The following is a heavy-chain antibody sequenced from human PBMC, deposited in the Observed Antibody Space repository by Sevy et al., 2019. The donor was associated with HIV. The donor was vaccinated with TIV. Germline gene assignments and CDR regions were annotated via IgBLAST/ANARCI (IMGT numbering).Heavy chain of an antibody. J-gene: IGHJ4*02. V-gene: IGHV3-21*01. CDR1: GFTFSSYS. Sequence: GSLRLSCAASGFTFSSYSMNWVRQAPGKGLEWVSSISSSSSYIYYADSVKGRFTISRDNAKNSLYLQMNSLRAEDTAVYYCARDALYYYDSSGYYHHFDYWGQGTLVTVSS. CDR2: ISSSSSYI. D-gene: IGHD3-22*01. CDR3: ARDALYYYDSSGYYHHFDY.